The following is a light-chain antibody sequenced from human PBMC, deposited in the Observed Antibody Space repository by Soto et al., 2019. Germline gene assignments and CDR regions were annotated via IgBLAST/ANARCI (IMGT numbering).Light chain of an antibody. V-gene: IGKV3-20*01. CDR3: QEYGRSPLMYT. J-gene: IGKJ2*01. CDR1: QSVTSNF. Sequence: EIVLTQSPGTLSLSPGERATLSCRASQSVTSNFLAWYQQKPGQAPRLLIYGASTRAAGVPDRFSGSGSGTDVTLTITRLEPEDFAVYYCQEYGRSPLMYTFGQGTKL. CDR2: GAS.